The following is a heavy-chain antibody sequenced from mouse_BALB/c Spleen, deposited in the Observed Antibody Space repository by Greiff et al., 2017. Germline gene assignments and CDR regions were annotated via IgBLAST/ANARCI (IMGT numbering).Heavy chain of an antibody. Sequence: VQLKESGPELVKPGASVKISCKASGYSFTGYYMHWVKQSHVKSLEWIGRINPYNGATSYNQNFKDKASLTVDKSSSTAYMELHSLTSEDSAVYYCARGGVYGTWFAYWGQGTLVTVSA. CDR2: INPYNGAT. J-gene: IGHJ3*01. D-gene: IGHD2-1*01. V-gene: IGHV1-31*01. CDR1: GYSFTGYY. CDR3: ARGGVYGTWFAY.